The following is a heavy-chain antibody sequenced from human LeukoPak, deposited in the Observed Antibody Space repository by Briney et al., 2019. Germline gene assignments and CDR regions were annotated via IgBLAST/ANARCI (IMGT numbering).Heavy chain of an antibody. Sequence: GGSLRLSCAASGFTFSRSWMHWVRQAPGKGLVWVSRINDDGSTTSYADSVKGRFTISRDNSKNTLYVEMNSLRAGDTAVYYCAKDYLRYSSPSVDYWGQGTLVTVSS. CDR3: AKDYLRYSSPSVDY. J-gene: IGHJ4*02. CDR2: INDDGSTT. V-gene: IGHV3-74*01. D-gene: IGHD6-6*01. CDR1: GFTFSRSW.